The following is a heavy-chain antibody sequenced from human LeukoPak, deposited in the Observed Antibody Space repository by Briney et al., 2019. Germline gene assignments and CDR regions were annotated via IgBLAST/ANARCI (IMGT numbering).Heavy chain of an antibody. CDR1: GFTFSSYE. J-gene: IGHJ3*02. V-gene: IGHV3-48*03. D-gene: IGHD2-8*02. Sequence: PGGSLRLSCAASGFTFSSYEMNWVRQAPGKGLEWVSYISSSGSTIYYADSVKGRFTISRDNAKNTLYLQMNSLRAEDTALYYCGQHSAYWYPGRPFDIWGQGTMVTVSS. CDR2: ISSSGSTI. CDR3: GQHSAYWYPGRPFDI.